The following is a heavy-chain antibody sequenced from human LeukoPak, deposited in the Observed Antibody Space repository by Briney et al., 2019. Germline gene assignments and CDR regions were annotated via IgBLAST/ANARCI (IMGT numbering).Heavy chain of an antibody. CDR1: GFTFSSYA. CDR3: AKDPDYYDSSGYYYDDY. V-gene: IGHV3-23*01. D-gene: IGHD3-22*01. J-gene: IGHJ4*02. CDR2: ISGSGGTT. Sequence: GGSLRLSCAASGFTFSSYAMSWVRQPPGKGLEWVSVISGSGGTTYYADSVRGRFTISRDNSKNTLYLQMNSLRAEDTAVYYCAKDPDYYDSSGYYYDDYWGQGTLVTVSS.